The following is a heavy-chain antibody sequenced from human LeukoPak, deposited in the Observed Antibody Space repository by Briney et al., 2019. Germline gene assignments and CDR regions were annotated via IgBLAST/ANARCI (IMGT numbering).Heavy chain of an antibody. V-gene: IGHV4-59*08. D-gene: IGHD3-10*01. CDR2: IYYSGST. J-gene: IGHJ4*02. CDR3: ARGFKGLWFGELLDY. Sequence: PSETLSLTCTVSGGSISSYYWSWIRQPPGKGLEWIGYIYYSGSTNYNPSLKSRVTISVDTSKNQFSLKLSSVTAADTAVYYCARGFKGLWFGELLDYWGQGTLVTVSS. CDR1: GGSISSYY.